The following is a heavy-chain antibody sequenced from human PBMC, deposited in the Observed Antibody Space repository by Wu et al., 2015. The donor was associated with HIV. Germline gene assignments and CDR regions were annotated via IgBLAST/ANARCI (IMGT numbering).Heavy chain of an antibody. CDR1: GGTFSSYA. V-gene: IGHV1-69*05. Sequence: QVQLVQSGAEVKKPGSSVKVSCKASGGTFSSYAISWVRQAPGQGLEWMGGIIPIFGTANYAQKFQGRVTITTDESTSTAYMELSSLRSEDTAVYYCARDHGLFGSGSYPVYYYYGMDVWGQGTTVTVSS. CDR3: ARDHGLFGSGSYPVYYYYGMDV. D-gene: IGHD3-10*01. CDR2: IIPIFGTA. J-gene: IGHJ6*02.